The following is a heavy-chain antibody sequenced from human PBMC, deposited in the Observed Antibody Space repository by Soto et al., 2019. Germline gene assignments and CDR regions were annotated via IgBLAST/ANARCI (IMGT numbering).Heavy chain of an antibody. Sequence: QVQLVQSGADMKNPGSSVRVSCKASGGTFSSSSFSWVRQAPGQGPEWIGGIVPMYDTPVYSQTFQDRVTITADVSATXXXXELXSLTSEDTAMYFCARERGDRPVAGSDAFETWGQGTVVTVSS. CDR2: IVPMYDTP. V-gene: IGHV1-69*01. CDR3: ARERGDRPVAGSDAFET. J-gene: IGHJ3*02. D-gene: IGHD6-19*01. CDR1: GGTFSSSS.